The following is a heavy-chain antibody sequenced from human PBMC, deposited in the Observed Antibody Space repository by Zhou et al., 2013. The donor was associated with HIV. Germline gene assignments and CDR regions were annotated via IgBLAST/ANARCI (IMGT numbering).Heavy chain of an antibody. CDR1: GYTFTNYD. D-gene: IGHD6-19*01. CDR3: ARDLGGWYIRDGGYFDY. J-gene: IGHJ4*02. Sequence: QVQLVQSGAEVKRPGASVQVSCKASGYTFTNYDISWVRQATGQGLEWMGWISAYNGNTNYAQKLQGRVTMTTDTSTSTAYMELRSLRSDDTAVYYCARDLGGWYIRDGGYFDYWGQGTLVTVSS. V-gene: IGHV1-18*01. CDR2: ISAYNGNT.